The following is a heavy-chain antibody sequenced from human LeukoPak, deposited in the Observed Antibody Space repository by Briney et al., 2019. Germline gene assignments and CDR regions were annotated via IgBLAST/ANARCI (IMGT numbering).Heavy chain of an antibody. CDR1: GGSVNSGSDY. Sequence: PSETLSLTCTVSGGSVNSGSDYWGWIRQPPGKGLEGIGYVFYSGSTNYNPSLKSRVTISVDTSKNQFSLRLSSVTAADTAVYYCARDGDPYTSGWPEYWGQGTLVTVSS. D-gene: IGHD6-19*01. V-gene: IGHV4-61*01. CDR2: VFYSGST. CDR3: ARDGDPYTSGWPEY. J-gene: IGHJ4*02.